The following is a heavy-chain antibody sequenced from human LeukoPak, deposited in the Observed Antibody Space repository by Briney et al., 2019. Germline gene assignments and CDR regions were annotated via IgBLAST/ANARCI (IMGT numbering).Heavy chain of an antibody. J-gene: IGHJ4*02. CDR1: GYTFTNYD. D-gene: IGHD6-19*01. CDR2: TNPSSGNT. Sequence: ASVKVSCKASGYTFTNYDINWVRQATGQGLEWMGWTNPSSGNTAYAQKFQDRVTMTRDTSISTVYMELSSLRSEDTAMYYCARSLRGWYKDYWGQGTLVTVSS. V-gene: IGHV1-8*01. CDR3: ARSLRGWYKDY.